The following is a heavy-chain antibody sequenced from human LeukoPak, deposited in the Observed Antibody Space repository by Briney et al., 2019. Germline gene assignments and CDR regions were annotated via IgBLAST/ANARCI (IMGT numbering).Heavy chain of an antibody. CDR1: GFTVSSNY. D-gene: IGHD5-24*01. CDR3: AKGRDGYKYGFDY. J-gene: IGHJ4*02. V-gene: IGHV3-53*05. Sequence: GGSLRLSCAASGFTVSSNYMSWVRQAPGKGLEWVSVIYSGGSTYYADSVKGRFTISRDNSNNTLYLQMDSLRVEDTAVYYCAKGRDGYKYGFDYWGQGTLVTVSS. CDR2: IYSGGST.